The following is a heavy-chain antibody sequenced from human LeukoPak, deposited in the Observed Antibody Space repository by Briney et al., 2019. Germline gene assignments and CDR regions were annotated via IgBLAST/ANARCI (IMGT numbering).Heavy chain of an antibody. CDR3: AKDRYDATLFDY. V-gene: IGHV3-23*01. J-gene: IGHJ4*02. CDR2: ISDIGGNT. D-gene: IGHD3-16*01. Sequence: GGSLRLSCLGSGFTFKNYAMSWVRQAPGRGLEWISAISDIGGNTYYADSVKGRFTISSDNSKNTLYLQMDSLRAEDTAVYYCAKDRYDATLFDYWGQGTLVTVSS. CDR1: GFTFKNYA.